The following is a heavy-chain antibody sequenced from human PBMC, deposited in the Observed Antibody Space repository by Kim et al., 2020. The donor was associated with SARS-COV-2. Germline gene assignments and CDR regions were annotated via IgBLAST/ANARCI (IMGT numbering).Heavy chain of an antibody. V-gene: IGHV4-34*01. CDR1: GGSFSGYY. Sequence: SETLSLTCAVYGGSFSGYYWSWIRQPPGKGLEWSGEINHSGSTNYNPSLKSRVTISVDTSKNQFSLKLSSVTTADTAVDYCARGPWKSGKAGRPGYCSSTSRRGTCYYYYMDVWGKGTTVTVSS. CDR2: INHSGST. D-gene: IGHD2-2*01. CDR3: ARGPWKSGKAGRPGYCSSTSRRGTCYYYYMDV. J-gene: IGHJ6*03.